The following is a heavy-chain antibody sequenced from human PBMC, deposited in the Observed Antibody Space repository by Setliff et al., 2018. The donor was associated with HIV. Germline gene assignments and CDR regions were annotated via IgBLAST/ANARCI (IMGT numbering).Heavy chain of an antibody. CDR2: IYADGST. D-gene: IGHD3-10*01. CDR1: GGSIRSDKYY. Sequence: PSETLSLTCTVSGGSIRSDKYYWTWVRQPAGKGLEWVGRIYADGSTTFNPSLNDRASIFVDTSRNQFSLRLNSVTAEDTAVYYCARDRHYSGLGSYGPWGPGTLVTVSS. CDR3: ARDRHYSGLGSYGP. J-gene: IGHJ5*02. V-gene: IGHV4-61*02.